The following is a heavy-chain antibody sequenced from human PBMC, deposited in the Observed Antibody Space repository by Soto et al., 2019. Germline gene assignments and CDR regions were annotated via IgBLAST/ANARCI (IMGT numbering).Heavy chain of an antibody. CDR1: GGSISSYY. Sequence: SETLSLTCTVSGGSISSYYWSWIRQPPGKGLEWIGYIYYSGSTNYNPSLKSRVTISVDTSKNQFSLKLSSVTAADTAVYYCARAPLGRQLVLDYWGQGTLVTVSS. CDR3: ARAPLGRQLVLDY. V-gene: IGHV4-59*01. J-gene: IGHJ4*02. CDR2: IYYSGST. D-gene: IGHD6-13*01.